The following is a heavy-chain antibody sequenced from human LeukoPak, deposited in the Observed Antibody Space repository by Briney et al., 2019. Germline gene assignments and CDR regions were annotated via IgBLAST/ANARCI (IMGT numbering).Heavy chain of an antibody. D-gene: IGHD3-16*01. CDR3: AKLNLGEMAYFDS. CDR2: ISGSGGST. J-gene: IGHJ4*02. V-gene: IGHV3-23*01. Sequence: AGGSLRLSCAASGFTFSSYAMSWVRQAPGKGLEWVSAISGSGGSTYYADSVKGRFTISRDNSKNTLYLQMNSLRAEDTAVYFCAKLNLGEMAYFDSWGQGTLVTVSS. CDR1: GFTFSSYA.